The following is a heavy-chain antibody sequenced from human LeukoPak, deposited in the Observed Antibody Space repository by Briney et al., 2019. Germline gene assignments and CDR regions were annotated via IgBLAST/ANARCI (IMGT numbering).Heavy chain of an antibody. V-gene: IGHV3-21*01. CDR2: IHSSSGSI. CDR1: GFNFTNYN. Sequence: PGGSLRLSCAASGFNFTNYNMNCVRQAPGKGLEWVSSIHSSSGSIYYADSLKGRFTISRDNAKNSLYLQMNSLRAEDTAVYYCARDLAWDAFDIWGQGTMVTVSS. CDR3: ARDLAWDAFDI. J-gene: IGHJ3*02.